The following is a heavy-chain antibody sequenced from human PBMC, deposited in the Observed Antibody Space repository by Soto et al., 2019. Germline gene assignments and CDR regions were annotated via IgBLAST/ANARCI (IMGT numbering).Heavy chain of an antibody. J-gene: IGHJ4*02. Sequence: SVKVSCKASGGTFSSYTISWVRQAPGQGLEWMGRIIPILGIANYAQKFQGRVTITADKSTSTAYMELSSLRSEDTAVYYCARGSDYYESSGYYFDYWGQGTLVTVSS. CDR2: IIPILGIA. D-gene: IGHD3-22*01. V-gene: IGHV1-69*02. CDR1: GGTFSSYT. CDR3: ARGSDYYESSGYYFDY.